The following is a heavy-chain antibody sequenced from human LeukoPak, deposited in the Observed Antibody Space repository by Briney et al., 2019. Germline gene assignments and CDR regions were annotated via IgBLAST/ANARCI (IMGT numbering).Heavy chain of an antibody. CDR2: IHYSGST. D-gene: IGHD4-23*01. CDR1: GGSISSYY. V-gene: IGHV4-59*05. Sequence: PSETLSLTCAVSGGSISSYYWSWIRQPPGKGLEWIGSIHYSGSTYYNPSLKSRVTISVDTSKNQFSLKLSSVTAADTAVYYCAPYGGNRYFDLWGRGTLVTVSS. J-gene: IGHJ2*01. CDR3: APYGGNRYFDL.